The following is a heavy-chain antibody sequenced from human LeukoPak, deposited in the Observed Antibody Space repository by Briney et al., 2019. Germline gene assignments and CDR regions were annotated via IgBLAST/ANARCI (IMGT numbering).Heavy chain of an antibody. V-gene: IGHV1-69*13. CDR1: GGTFSSYA. Sequence: ASVKVSCKASGGTFSSYAISWVRQAPGQGLEWMGGIIPIFGTANYAQKFQGRVTITADESTSTAYMELSSLRSEDTAVYYCATALIPAAIPVVRVFAFDIWGQGTMVTVSS. CDR2: IIPIFGTA. D-gene: IGHD2-2*02. CDR3: ATALIPAAIPVVRVFAFDI. J-gene: IGHJ3*02.